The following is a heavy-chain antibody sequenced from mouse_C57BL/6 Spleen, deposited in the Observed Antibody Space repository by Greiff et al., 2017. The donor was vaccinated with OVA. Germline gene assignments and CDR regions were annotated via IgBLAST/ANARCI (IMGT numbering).Heavy chain of an antibody. D-gene: IGHD3-2*02. J-gene: IGHJ2*01. CDR3: ARSGGTAQATFDY. Sequence: QVQLQQSGPELVKPGASVKLSCKASGYTFTSYDINWVKQRPGQGLAWIGWIYPRDGSTKYNEKFKGKATLTVDTSSSTAYMGLHSLTSEDSAVYFCARSGGTAQATFDYWGQGTTLTVSS. CDR2: IYPRDGST. V-gene: IGHV1-85*01. CDR1: GYTFTSYD.